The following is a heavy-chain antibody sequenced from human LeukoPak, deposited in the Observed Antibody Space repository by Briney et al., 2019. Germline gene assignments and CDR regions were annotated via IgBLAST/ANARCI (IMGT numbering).Heavy chain of an antibody. CDR3: ARDVRRGGIDS. D-gene: IGHD3-16*01. J-gene: IGHJ4*02. V-gene: IGHV4-59*01. CDR1: GDSISSYY. CDR2: IHYSGST. Sequence: KPSETLSLTCTVSGDSISSYYGSWIRQPPGKVLEWVGYIHYSGSTNYNPFLKSRVTLSVDTSKNRVSLKLSSVTAADTAVYFCARDVRRGGIDSCGQKAPVTVSS.